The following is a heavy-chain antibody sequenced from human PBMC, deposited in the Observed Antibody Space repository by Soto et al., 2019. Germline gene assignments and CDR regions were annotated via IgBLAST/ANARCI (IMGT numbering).Heavy chain of an antibody. CDR2: ISSTTNYI. CDR1: GFIFNTYS. Sequence: EVQLVESGGGLIQPGGSLRLSCAASGFIFNTYSMNWVRQAPGKGLEWVSSISSTTNYIYYGDSMKGRFTISRDNAKNSLYLEMNSLRAEDTAVYYCARESEDRTSNFDYWGQGTLVTVSS. V-gene: IGHV3-21*06. J-gene: IGHJ4*02. CDR3: ARESEDRTSNFDY.